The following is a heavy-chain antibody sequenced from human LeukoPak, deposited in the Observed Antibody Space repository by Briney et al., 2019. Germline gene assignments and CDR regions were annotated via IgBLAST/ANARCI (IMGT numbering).Heavy chain of an antibody. V-gene: IGHV3-23*01. CDR2: ISGSGGST. CDR1: GFTFSSYA. CDR3: AKASTLRFLEWSWDSYFDY. Sequence: GGSLRLSCAASGFTFSSYAMSWVRQAPGKGLEWVSAISGSGGSTYYADSVKGRFTISRDNSKNTLYLRMNSLRAEDTAVYYCAKASTLRFLEWSWDSYFDYWGQGTLVTVSS. J-gene: IGHJ4*02. D-gene: IGHD3-3*01.